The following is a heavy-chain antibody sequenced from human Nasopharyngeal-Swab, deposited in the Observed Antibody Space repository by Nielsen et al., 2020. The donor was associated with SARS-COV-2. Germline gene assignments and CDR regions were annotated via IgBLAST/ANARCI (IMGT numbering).Heavy chain of an antibody. J-gene: IGHJ3*02. D-gene: IGHD2-15*01. CDR3: ASRTGYCSGGSCYSDAFDI. Sequence: WILQPPGKGLEWVAVISYDGSNKYYADSVKGRFTISRDNSKNTLYLQMNSLRAEDTAVYYCASRTGYCSGGSCYSDAFDIWGQGTMVTVSS. V-gene: IGHV3-30-3*01. CDR2: ISYDGSNK.